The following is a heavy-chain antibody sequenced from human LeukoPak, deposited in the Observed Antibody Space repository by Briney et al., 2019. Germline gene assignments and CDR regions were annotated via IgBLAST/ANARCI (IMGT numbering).Heavy chain of an antibody. Sequence: GASVKVSCKASGYTFTSHGISWVRQAPGQGLEWMGWISAYNGNTNYAQKLQGRVTMTTDTSTSTAYMELRSLRSDDTAVYYCARDPGIVVVPAAIPKDYYYYGMDVWGQGTTVTVSS. CDR1: GYTFTSHG. CDR3: ARDPGIVVVPAAIPKDYYYYGMDV. D-gene: IGHD2-2*02. V-gene: IGHV1-18*01. J-gene: IGHJ6*02. CDR2: ISAYNGNT.